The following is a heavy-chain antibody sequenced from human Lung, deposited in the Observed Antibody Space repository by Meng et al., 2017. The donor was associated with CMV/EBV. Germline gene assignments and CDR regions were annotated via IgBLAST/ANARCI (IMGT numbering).Heavy chain of an antibody. CDR1: GGSISSRNW. Sequence: QEKLQEPGPGLGKPSGTLSLTCAVSGGSISSRNWWSWVRQPPGKGLEWIGEIYHSGSTNYNPSLKSRVTISVDKSKNQFSLKLSSVTAADTAVYYCASFPPPGKQWLVTDYWGQGTLVTVSS. CDR3: ASFPPPGKQWLVTDY. J-gene: IGHJ4*02. CDR2: IYHSGST. D-gene: IGHD6-19*01. V-gene: IGHV4-4*02.